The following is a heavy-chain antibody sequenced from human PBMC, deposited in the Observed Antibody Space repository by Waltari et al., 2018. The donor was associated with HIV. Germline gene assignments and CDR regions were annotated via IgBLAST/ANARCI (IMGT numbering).Heavy chain of an antibody. V-gene: IGHV1-2*06. CDR3: ARGFFQNDLRGLFDL. CDR1: GYSFIAYY. D-gene: IGHD3-16*01. CDR2: INPKSGVT. Sequence: QVQLVQSGAEVKMPGASVRVSCKASGYSFIAYYVHWVRQAPGQGLQWMGLINPKSGVTNYPQKFQGRVSMTRDTSISTAYLEVTTLRSDDTAVYYCARGFFQNDLRGLFDLWGRGTLVTVSS. J-gene: IGHJ2*01.